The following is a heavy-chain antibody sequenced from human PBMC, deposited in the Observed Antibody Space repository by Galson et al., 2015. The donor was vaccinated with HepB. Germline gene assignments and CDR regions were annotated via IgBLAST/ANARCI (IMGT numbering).Heavy chain of an antibody. D-gene: IGHD3-3*01. J-gene: IGHJ4*02. CDR3: AGGPPRERDIWSRHYTRPDF. V-gene: IGHV3-33*01. CDR2: IWYDGDPK. CDR1: GFTFSHYG. Sequence: SLRLSCAASGFTFSHYGMHWVRQAPGKGLEWVAVIWYDGDPKYYADSVKGRFTVSRDTSKSTLYLQMNSLRVGDTAVYYCAGGPPRERDIWSRHYTRPDFWGQGTLSPSPQ.